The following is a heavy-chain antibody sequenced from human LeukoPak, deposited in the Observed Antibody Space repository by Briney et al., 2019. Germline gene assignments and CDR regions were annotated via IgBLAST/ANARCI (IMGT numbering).Heavy chain of an antibody. CDR1: GFTFSSYA. CDR2: ISYDGSNK. Sequence: PGGSLRLSCAASGFTFSSYAMHWVRQAPGKGLEWVAVISYDGSNKYYADSVKGRFTISRDNSKNTLYLQMNSLRAEDAAVYYCANHLYYFDYWGQGTLVTVSS. J-gene: IGHJ4*02. CDR3: ANHLYYFDY. V-gene: IGHV3-30-3*01.